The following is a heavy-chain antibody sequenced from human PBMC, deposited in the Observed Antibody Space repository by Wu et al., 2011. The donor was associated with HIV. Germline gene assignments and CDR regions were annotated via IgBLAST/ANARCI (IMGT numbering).Heavy chain of an antibody. D-gene: IGHD4-17*01. Sequence: QVQLVQSGAEVKKPGSSVKVSCKASGGTFNSYAISWVRQAPGQGLEWMGGIIAIFGTANYAQKFQGRVTITADKSTTTTYMELNNLRSEDTAVYYCARGGDRGDSGDYVDFDFWGQGTLVTVSS. CDR2: IIAIFGTA. J-gene: IGHJ4*02. CDR1: GGTFNSYA. V-gene: IGHV1-69*06. CDR3: ARGGDRGDSGDYVDFDF.